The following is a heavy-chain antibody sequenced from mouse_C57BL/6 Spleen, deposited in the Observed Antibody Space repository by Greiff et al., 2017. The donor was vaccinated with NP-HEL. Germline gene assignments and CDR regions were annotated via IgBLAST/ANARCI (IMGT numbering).Heavy chain of an antibody. D-gene: IGHD1-1*01. CDR3: ARYYGSSTGYFDV. V-gene: IGHV5-17*01. CDR1: GFTFSDYG. CDR2: ISSGSSTI. J-gene: IGHJ1*03. Sequence: EVQGVESGGGLVKPGGSLKLSCAASGFTFSDYGMHWVRQAPEKGLEWVAYISSGSSTIYYADTVKGRFTISRDNAKNTLFLQMTSLRSEDTAMYYCARYYGSSTGYFDVWGTGTTVTVSS.